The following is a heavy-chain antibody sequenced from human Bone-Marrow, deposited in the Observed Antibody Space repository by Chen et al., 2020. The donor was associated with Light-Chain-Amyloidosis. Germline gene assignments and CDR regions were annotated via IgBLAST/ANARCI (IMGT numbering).Heavy chain of an antibody. J-gene: IGHJ4*02. Sequence: EVQLEQSGPELKKPGESLKISCKDSGYTFPKYWIGWVRQIPGKGLEWMGVIYPDESDARYSPSLEGQVTISADKSITTAYLQWRSLKASDTAMYYCARRRDGYNFGYWGQGTLVTVSS. CDR3: ARRRDGYNFGY. CDR2: IYPDESDA. V-gene: IGHV5-51*01. D-gene: IGHD5-12*01. CDR1: GYTFPKYW.